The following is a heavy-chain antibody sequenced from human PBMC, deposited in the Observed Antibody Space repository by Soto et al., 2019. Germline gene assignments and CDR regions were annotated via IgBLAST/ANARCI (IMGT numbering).Heavy chain of an antibody. CDR2: INPSGGIT. CDR3: GRGYSSGWARETSYYFYYMEV. D-gene: IGHD6-19*01. CDR1: GYTFTSYY. J-gene: IGHJ6*03. Sequence: ASVNVSCKASGYTFTSYYMHWVRQAPGQGLEWMGIINPSGGITSYAQKFQGRVTMTRDTSTSTVYMELSSLRSADTAVYYCGRGYSSGWARETSYYFYYMEVWGKGTQVTVS. V-gene: IGHV1-46*01.